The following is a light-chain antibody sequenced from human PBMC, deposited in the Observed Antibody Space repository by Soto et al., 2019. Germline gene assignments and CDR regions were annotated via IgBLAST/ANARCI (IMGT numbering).Light chain of an antibody. Sequence: DIQMTQSPSSLSTSVGDRVTITCRASQSIYSSLNWYQHKPGKAPKLLIYAASSLQTGVPSRFSGSRSGTDFALTISSLQRDDFATYYCQQTDSFPRTFGQGTKVEMK. J-gene: IGKJ1*01. CDR1: QSIYSS. CDR2: AAS. CDR3: QQTDSFPRT. V-gene: IGKV1-39*01.